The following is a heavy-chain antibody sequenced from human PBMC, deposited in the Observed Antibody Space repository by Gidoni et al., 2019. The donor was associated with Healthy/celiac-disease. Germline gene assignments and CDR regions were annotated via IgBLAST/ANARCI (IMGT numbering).Heavy chain of an antibody. CDR3: ARVPIAAAGFDY. Sequence: EVQLVTSGGGLVKPGGSLRLFCAASGFTFSSYSMNWARQAPGKGLEWVSSISSSSSYIYYADSVKGRFTISRDNAKNSLYLQMNSLRAEDTAVYYCARVPIAAAGFDYWGQGTLVTVSS. D-gene: IGHD6-13*01. CDR1: GFTFSSYS. V-gene: IGHV3-21*01. J-gene: IGHJ4*02. CDR2: ISSSSSYI.